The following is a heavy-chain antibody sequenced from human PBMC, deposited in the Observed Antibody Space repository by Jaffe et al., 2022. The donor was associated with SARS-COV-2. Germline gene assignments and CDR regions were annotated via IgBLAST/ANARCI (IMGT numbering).Heavy chain of an antibody. D-gene: IGHD3-10*01. CDR3: ARGRYTLDRD. CDR2: IRLDGSEK. J-gene: IGHJ4*02. CDR1: GFTFSGYW. Sequence: EVQLVESGGGLVQPGGSLRLSCAASGFTFSGYWMTWVRQAPGKGPEWVASIRLDGSEKNYVDSAKGRFTISRDNAKNSLYLQLNSLGAEDTAVYYCARGRYTLDRDWGQGTLVTVSS. V-gene: IGHV3-7*01.